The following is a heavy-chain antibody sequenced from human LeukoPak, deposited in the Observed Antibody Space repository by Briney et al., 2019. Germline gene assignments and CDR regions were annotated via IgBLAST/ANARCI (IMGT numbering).Heavy chain of an antibody. V-gene: IGHV4-34*01. D-gene: IGHD2-2*01. CDR1: GGSFSGYY. Sequence: PSETLSLTCAVYGGSFSGYYWSWIRQPPGKGLEWIGEINHSGSTNYNPSLKSRVTISADTSKNQFSLKLSSVTAADTAVYYCARGYCSSTSCYPAGFDPWGQGTLVTVSS. CDR3: ARGYCSSTSCYPAGFDP. CDR2: INHSGST. J-gene: IGHJ5*02.